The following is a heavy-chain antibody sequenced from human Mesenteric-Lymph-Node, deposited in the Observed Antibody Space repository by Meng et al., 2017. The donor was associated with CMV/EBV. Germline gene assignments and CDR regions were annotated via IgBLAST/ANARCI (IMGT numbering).Heavy chain of an antibody. Sequence: TLSLTCAVCGGSFSGYYWSWIRQPPGKGLEWIGEINHSGSTNYNPSLKSRVTISVNTSKNQFSLKLSSVTAADTAVYYCARRATPDYWGQGTLVTVSS. CDR3: ARRATPDY. J-gene: IGHJ4*02. CDR1: GGSFSGYY. CDR2: INHSGST. V-gene: IGHV4-34*01.